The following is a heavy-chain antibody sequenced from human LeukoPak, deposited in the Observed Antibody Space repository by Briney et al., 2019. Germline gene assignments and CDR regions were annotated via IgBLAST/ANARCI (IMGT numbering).Heavy chain of an antibody. V-gene: IGHV3-21*01. CDR2: ISSSSSYI. Sequence: PGGSLRLSCAASGFTFSSYTMIWVRQAPGKGLEWVSSISSSSSYIYYADSVKGRFTISRDNAKNTLYLQMNSLKSEDSAAYYCARGPAANSGNYYAGDYWGQGTLVTVSS. J-gene: IGHJ4*02. D-gene: IGHD1-26*01. CDR1: GFTFSSYT. CDR3: ARGPAANSGNYYAGDY.